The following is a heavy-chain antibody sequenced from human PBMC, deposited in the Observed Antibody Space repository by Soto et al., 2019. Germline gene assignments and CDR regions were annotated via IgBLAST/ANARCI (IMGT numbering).Heavy chain of an antibody. CDR3: SRRAPEGFDP. J-gene: IGHJ5*02. CDR1: GGSISRSSYC. CDR2: LCYGGST. V-gene: IGHV4-39*01. Sequence: QLQLQESGPGLVKPSETLSPTCTVSGGSISRSSYCWGWIRQPPGKGLEWIGSLCYGGSTYYSPSLKSRVTISVDTSKNQVSLNLSSVTASETAVYYCSRRAPEGFDPWGQGILV.